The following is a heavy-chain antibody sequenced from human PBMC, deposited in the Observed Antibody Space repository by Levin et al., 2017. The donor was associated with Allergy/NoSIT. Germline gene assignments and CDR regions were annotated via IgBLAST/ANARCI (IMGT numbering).Heavy chain of an antibody. D-gene: IGHD3-3*01. V-gene: IGHV3-23*01. J-gene: IGHJ6*02. CDR1: GFTFTESG. CDR3: ARSGGRSTFFGVAVPGYYGLDV. CDR2: ISGSRGRT. Sequence: LSLTCAASGFTFTESGMSWVRQAPGKGLEWVSIISGSRGRTYYADSVKGRFTISGDTSRNTLYLEMNSLRAEDTALYYCARSGGRSTFFGVAVPGYYGLDVWGQGTTVTVSS.